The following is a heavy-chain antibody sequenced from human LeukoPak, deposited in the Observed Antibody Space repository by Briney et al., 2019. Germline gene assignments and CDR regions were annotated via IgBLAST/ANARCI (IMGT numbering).Heavy chain of an antibody. D-gene: IGHD3-10*01. V-gene: IGHV4-59*01. CDR2: IYHTGGT. Sequence: SETLSLTCTASGVSISNYYLSWIRQPPGKGLEWIGYIYHTGGTNYNPSLKSRVIISVVTSKNQFYLKLSSVTAADTAVYYCARQYYHFDYWGQGTLVTVSS. CDR3: ARQYYHFDY. CDR1: GVSISNYY. J-gene: IGHJ4*02.